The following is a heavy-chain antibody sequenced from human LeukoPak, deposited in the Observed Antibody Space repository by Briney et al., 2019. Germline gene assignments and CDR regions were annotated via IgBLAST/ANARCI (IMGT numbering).Heavy chain of an antibody. V-gene: IGHV1-18*01. CDR1: GYTLTSYR. D-gene: IGHD1-26*01. J-gene: IGHJ4*02. Sequence: AAVSVSCKASGYTLTSYRIHWVRQPPARGLAWVGWIAAYNSNTHYAHKLQGRGTMTTDNSTSTAYMEVRSLRSDDTAVYYCAREVGRGFDYWGQGTLVTVSS. CDR3: AREVGRGFDY. CDR2: IAAYNSNT.